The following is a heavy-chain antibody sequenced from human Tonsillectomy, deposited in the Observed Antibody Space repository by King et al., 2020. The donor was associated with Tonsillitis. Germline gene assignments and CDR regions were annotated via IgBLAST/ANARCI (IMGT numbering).Heavy chain of an antibody. D-gene: IGHD6-19*01. CDR2: ISSSNSTI. V-gene: IGHV3-48*01. CDR1: GFTFSSYS. J-gene: IGHJ4*02. Sequence: DVQLVESGGDLVQPGGSLRLSCAASGFTFSSYSMNWVRQAPGKGLEWVSYISSSNSTIYYADSVKGRCTISRDNAKNSLYLQMSSLRGEDTAVYYCATDSPTSDWYSGSDYWGQGTLVTVSS. CDR3: ATDSPTSDWYSGSDY.